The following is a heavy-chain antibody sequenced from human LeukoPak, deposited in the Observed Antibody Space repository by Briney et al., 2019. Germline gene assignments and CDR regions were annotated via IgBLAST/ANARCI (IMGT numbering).Heavy chain of an antibody. J-gene: IGHJ4*02. CDR2: ISGSGGTT. CDR3: AKDSGISMVRGVHYFDY. V-gene: IGHV3-23*01. D-gene: IGHD3-10*01. CDR1: GFTFSNYA. Sequence: GGSLRLSCATSGFTFSNYAMNWVRQAPGRGLEWVSAISGSGGTTHYADSVKGRFTISRDNSKNTLYLQMNGLRAEDTAVYYCAKDSGISMVRGVHYFDYWGQGTLVTVSS.